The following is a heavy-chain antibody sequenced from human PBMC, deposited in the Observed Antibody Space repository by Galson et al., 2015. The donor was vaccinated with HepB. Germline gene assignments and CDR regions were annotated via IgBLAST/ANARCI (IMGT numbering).Heavy chain of an antibody. Sequence: SLRLSCAASGFTFSDYAMSWVRQPPGKGLEWVSGISGNGGTTYYADSVRRRFTISRDNSKNTLYLQMNSLRAEDTAVYYCAKPGSCSGGSCNLYNWFDPWGQGTLVTVSS. V-gene: IGHV3-23*01. CDR1: GFTFSDYA. J-gene: IGHJ5*02. D-gene: IGHD2-15*01. CDR3: AKPGSCSGGSCNLYNWFDP. CDR2: ISGNGGTT.